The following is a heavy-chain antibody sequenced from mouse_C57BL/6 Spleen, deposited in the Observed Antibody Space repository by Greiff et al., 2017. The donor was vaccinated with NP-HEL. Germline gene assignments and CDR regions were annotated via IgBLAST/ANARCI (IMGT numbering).Heavy chain of an antibody. D-gene: IGHD2-4*01. CDR3: ARSHDFLFDY. V-gene: IGHV1-64*01. CDR1: GYTFTSYW. J-gene: IGHJ2*01. CDR2: IHPNSGST. Sequence: QVQLQQSGAELVKPGASVKLSCKASGYTFTSYWMHWVKQRPGQGLEWIGMIHPNSGSTNYNEKFKSKATLTVDKSSSTAYMQLSSLTSEDSAVYYCARSHDFLFDYWGQGTTLTVSS.